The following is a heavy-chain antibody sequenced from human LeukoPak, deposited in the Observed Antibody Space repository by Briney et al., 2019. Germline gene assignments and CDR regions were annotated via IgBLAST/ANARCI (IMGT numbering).Heavy chain of an antibody. D-gene: IGHD3-22*01. J-gene: IGHJ1*01. CDR3: ARGYYDSSGYNYPLSAEYFQH. CDR1: GYTFTSYY. CDR2: INPSGGST. Sequence: ASVKVSCKASGYTFTSYYMHWVRQAPGQGLEWMGIINPSGGSTSYAQKFQGRVTMTRDTSTSTVYMELSSLRPEDTAVYYCARGYYDSSGYNYPLSAEYFQHWGQGTLVTVSS. V-gene: IGHV1-46*01.